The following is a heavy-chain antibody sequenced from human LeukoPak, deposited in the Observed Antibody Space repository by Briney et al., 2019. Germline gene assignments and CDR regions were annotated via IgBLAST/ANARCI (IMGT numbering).Heavy chain of an antibody. CDR1: GGSISSGDYY. V-gene: IGHV4-30-4*01. D-gene: IGHD2-2*01. CDR3: ARTSITTSCMDY. CDR2: IYYSGST. J-gene: IGHJ4*02. Sequence: SQTLSLTCTVSGGSISSGDYYWSWIRQPPGKGLEWIGYIYYSGSTYYNPSLKSRVTISIDTSQNQFSLKVSSVTAADTAVYYCARTSITTSCMDYWGQGTLVTVSS.